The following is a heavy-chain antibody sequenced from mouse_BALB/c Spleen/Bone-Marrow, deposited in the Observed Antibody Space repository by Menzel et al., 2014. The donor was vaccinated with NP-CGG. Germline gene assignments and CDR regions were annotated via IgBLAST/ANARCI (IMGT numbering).Heavy chain of an antibody. J-gene: IGHJ3*01. CDR1: GYTFTDYY. V-gene: IGHV1-84*02. CDR3: ARGITTATFAY. CDR2: IYPRNNNT. Sequence: VQLQESGPVLVKPGASVKISCKASGYTFTDYYINWVKQKPGQGLEWIGWIYPRNNNTKYNERFKDKATLTVDTPSSTAYMQLSSLTSEDTAVYFCARGITTATFAYWGQGTLVTVSA. D-gene: IGHD1-2*01.